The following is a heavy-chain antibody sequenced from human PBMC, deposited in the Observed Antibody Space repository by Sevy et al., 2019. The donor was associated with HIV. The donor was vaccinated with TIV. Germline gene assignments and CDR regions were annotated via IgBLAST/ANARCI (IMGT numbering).Heavy chain of an antibody. Sequence: SETLSLTCAVYGGSFSGYYWSWIRQPPGKGLEWIGEINHSGSTNYNPSLKSRVTISVDTSKNQFSLKLSSVTAADTAVYYCARLEIAAAGNNWFYPWGQGTLVTVSS. CDR2: INHSGST. CDR3: ARLEIAAAGNNWFYP. V-gene: IGHV4-34*01. D-gene: IGHD6-13*01. CDR1: GGSFSGYY. J-gene: IGHJ5*02.